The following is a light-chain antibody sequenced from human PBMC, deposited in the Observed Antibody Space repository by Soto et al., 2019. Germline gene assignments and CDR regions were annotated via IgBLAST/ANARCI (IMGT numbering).Light chain of an antibody. Sequence: DIQLTQSPSFLSSSVGDRVTITCRASHGISSYLAWYQQKPGKAPKLLIYGASTLQSGVPSRFSGSGSGPEFPLTISSLQLEDFATYYCQQLNSYPLSFGPGTKVDLK. CDR1: HGISSY. J-gene: IGKJ3*01. CDR2: GAS. V-gene: IGKV1-9*01. CDR3: QQLNSYPLS.